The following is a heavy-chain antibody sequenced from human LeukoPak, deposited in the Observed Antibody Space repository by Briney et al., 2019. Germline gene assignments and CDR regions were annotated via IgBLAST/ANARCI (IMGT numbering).Heavy chain of an antibody. CDR2: INTDGRTT. D-gene: IGHD7-27*01. CDR3: GRAGVRYGMDV. J-gene: IGHJ6*02. CDR1: GFTSSSFW. Sequence: GGSLRLSCAASGFTSSSFWIHWVRPVQGKGLVWVSLINTDGRTTSYADSVRGRFTISRDNAKNTLYLQMNSLRAEDTAVYYCGRAGVRYGMDVWGQGTTVTVSS. V-gene: IGHV3-74*01.